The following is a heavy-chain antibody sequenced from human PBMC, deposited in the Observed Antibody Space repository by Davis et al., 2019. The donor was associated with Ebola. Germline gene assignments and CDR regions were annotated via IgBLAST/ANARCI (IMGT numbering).Heavy chain of an antibody. D-gene: IGHD1-26*01. CDR2: TYYNSKWHN. V-gene: IGHV6-1*01. Sequence: PSETLSLTCAIPGDSVSGNIPAWNWIRQSPSRGLEWLGRTYYNSKWHNDYGESVKSRISINPDTSKNQLSLQLNSVTPEDAAVYYCARFKWDLRALDIWGQGTMVTVSS. J-gene: IGHJ3*02. CDR1: GDSVSGNIPA. CDR3: ARFKWDLRALDI.